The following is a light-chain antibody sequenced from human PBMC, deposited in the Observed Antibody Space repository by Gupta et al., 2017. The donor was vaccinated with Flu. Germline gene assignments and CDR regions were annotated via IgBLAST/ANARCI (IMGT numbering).Light chain of an antibody. CDR2: DDS. Sequence: SYVVTQTPSVSVAPEQTARITCGGSNIATYSVHWYQQKPGQAPVLVVSDDSDRPSGIPARFSGSNSGNTATLTISRVEAGDEADYYCQVCENNCDPVIFGGGTKLTVL. CDR1: NIATYS. V-gene: IGLV3-21*02. CDR3: QVCENNCDPVI. J-gene: IGLJ2*01.